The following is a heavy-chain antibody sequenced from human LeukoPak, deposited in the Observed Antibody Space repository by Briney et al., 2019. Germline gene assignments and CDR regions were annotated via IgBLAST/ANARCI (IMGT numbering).Heavy chain of an antibody. CDR2: INPSGGST. D-gene: IGHD2-15*01. J-gene: IGHJ4*02. V-gene: IGHV1-46*01. Sequence: GASVKVSCKASGYTFTSYYMHWVRQAPGQGLEWMGIINPSGGSTSYAQKFQGRLTVTRDTSTSTAYMELKRLKSDDTAVYYCARADIIVVAGATPVGSAFEYWGQGTLITVS. CDR3: ARADIIVVAGATPVGSAFEY. CDR1: GYTFTSYY.